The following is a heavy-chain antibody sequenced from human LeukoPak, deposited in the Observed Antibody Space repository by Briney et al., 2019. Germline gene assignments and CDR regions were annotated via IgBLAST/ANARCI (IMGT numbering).Heavy chain of an antibody. Sequence: GESLRLSCAASGFTFSSYTMSWVRQAPGKGLEWIGRIKSKTDGETTNYAEPVRGRFTISRDDSKSAVYLQMNSLKIEDTAVYYCTTDLGTYYHGSQRLIPIDYWGQGTLVTVSS. CDR3: TTDLGTYYHGSQRLIPIDY. V-gene: IGHV3-15*01. D-gene: IGHD3-10*01. J-gene: IGHJ4*02. CDR2: IKSKTDGETT. CDR1: GFTFSSYT.